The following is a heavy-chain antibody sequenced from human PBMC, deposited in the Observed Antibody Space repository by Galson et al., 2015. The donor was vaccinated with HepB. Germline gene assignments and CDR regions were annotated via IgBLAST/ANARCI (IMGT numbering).Heavy chain of an antibody. D-gene: IGHD3-10*01. J-gene: IGHJ2*01. Sequence: SLRLSCAASGFTFSSYRMHWVRQAPGKGLVWVSRINSDGSSTSYADSVKGRFTISRDNAKNTLYLQMNSLRAEDTAVYYCARGGGGSGSNWYFDLWGRGTLVTVSS. CDR1: GFTFSSYR. CDR2: INSDGSST. CDR3: ARGGGGSGSNWYFDL. V-gene: IGHV3-74*01.